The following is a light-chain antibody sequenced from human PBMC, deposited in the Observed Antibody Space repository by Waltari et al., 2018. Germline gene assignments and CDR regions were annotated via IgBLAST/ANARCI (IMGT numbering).Light chain of an antibody. CDR1: QGISSY. J-gene: IGKJ1*01. CDR3: QQLIHYLWT. V-gene: IGKV1-9*01. Sequence: DIQLTQSPSFLSASVGDRATITCRASQGISSYLAWYQQKPGKAPELLIYSASTLQSGVPSRFSASWSGTEFTLTISSLQPEDFATYHCQQLIHYLWTFGQGTKVEI. CDR2: SAS.